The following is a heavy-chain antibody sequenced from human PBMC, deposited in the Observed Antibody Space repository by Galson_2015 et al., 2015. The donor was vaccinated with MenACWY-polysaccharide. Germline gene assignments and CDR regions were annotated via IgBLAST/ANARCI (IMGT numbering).Heavy chain of an antibody. V-gene: IGHV3-23*01. J-gene: IGHJ4*02. Sequence: SLRLSCAGSGLTFSSYGMGWVRQAPGKGLEGVSGLSRTTGNTYYADSVRGRFTISRDNSKNTLYLQMDSLRAEDTALYYCAKGAAHYGSGNYYDYWGQGTQVTVSS. CDR1: GLTFSSYG. D-gene: IGHD3-10*01. CDR2: LSRTTGNT. CDR3: AKGAAHYGSGNYYDY.